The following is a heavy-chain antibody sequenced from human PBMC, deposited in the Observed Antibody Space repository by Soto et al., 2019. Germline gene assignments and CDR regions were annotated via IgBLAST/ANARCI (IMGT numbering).Heavy chain of an antibody. CDR2: IYWDDDK. Sequence: QITLKESGPTLVKPTQTLTLTCTFSGFSLSTSGVGVGWIRQPPGKALEWLALIYWDDDKRYSPSLKSRLTITKDTSKNQVVLTMTNMDPVDTATYYCAHSRITMVRGVITHFDYWGQGTLVTVSS. CDR1: GFSLSTSGVG. V-gene: IGHV2-5*02. D-gene: IGHD3-10*01. CDR3: AHSRITMVRGVITHFDY. J-gene: IGHJ4*02.